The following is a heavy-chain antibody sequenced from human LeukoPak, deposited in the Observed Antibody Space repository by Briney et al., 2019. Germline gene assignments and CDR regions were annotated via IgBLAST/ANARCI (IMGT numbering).Heavy chain of an antibody. J-gene: IGHJ4*02. CDR1: GFTFDDYG. D-gene: IGHD3-22*01. CDR3: ARDRGYYVFDY. CDR2: INWNGGST. V-gene: IGHV3-20*04. Sequence: GGSLRLSCAASGFTFDDYGMSWVRQAPGKGLEWVSGINWNGGSTGYADSVKGRFTISRDNAQNSLYLQMNSLRAEDTAVYYCARDRGYYVFDYWGQGTLVTVSS.